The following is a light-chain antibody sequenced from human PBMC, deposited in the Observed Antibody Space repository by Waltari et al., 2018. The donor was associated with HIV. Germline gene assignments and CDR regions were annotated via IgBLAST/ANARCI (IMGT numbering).Light chain of an antibody. CDR3: QSYDSSLSAPYV. Sequence: QSVLTQPPSASGTPGQRVTISCSGSSSNIGSNYVYWYQQLPGTAPKLLIYRNNQRPSGVPDRFSGSKSGTSASLAITGLQAEDEADYYCQSYDSSLSAPYVFGTGTKVTVL. CDR1: SSNIGSNY. V-gene: IGLV1-47*01. J-gene: IGLJ1*01. CDR2: RNN.